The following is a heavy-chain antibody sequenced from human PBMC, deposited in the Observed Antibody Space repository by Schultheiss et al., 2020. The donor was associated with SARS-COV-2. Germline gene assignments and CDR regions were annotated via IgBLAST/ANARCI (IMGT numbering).Heavy chain of an antibody. CDR1: GGSVSSYY. Sequence: SQTLSLTCAVSGGSVSSYYWSWIRQPPGKGLEWIGYIYYSGSTNYNPSLKSRVTISLDTSKSQFSLKLSSVTAADTAVYYCALGGIFGVVTPDYWGQGTLVTVSS. V-gene: IGHV4-59*02. J-gene: IGHJ4*02. D-gene: IGHD3-3*01. CDR3: ALGGIFGVVTPDY. CDR2: IYYSGST.